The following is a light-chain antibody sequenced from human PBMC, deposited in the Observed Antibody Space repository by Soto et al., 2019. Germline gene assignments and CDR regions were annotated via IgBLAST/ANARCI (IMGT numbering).Light chain of an antibody. J-gene: IGLJ1*01. CDR3: SLYTSSTFYV. CDR2: EVS. Sequence: QSVLTQPPSVSGPPGQSVTISCTGTSSDVGYYNRVSWYQQPPGTAPKLLIYEVSNRPSGVPDRFSGSKSGNTASLTISGLQAEDEADYYCSLYTSSTFYVFGTGTKVTVL. CDR1: SSDVGYYNR. V-gene: IGLV2-18*01.